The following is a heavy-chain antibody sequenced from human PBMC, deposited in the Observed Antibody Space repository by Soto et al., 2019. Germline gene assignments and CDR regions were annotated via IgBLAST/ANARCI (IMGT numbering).Heavy chain of an antibody. Sequence: AGGSLRLSCAASGFTFSGYWMHWVRQVPGKGMEWVSKIGSNGIMTDYADSVKGRFTISRDNAKNSLYLQMNGLRAEDTAVYHCASLPAPVDYWGQGTLVTVSS. V-gene: IGHV3-74*01. J-gene: IGHJ4*01. D-gene: IGHD2-2*01. CDR2: IGSNGIMT. CDR3: ASLPAPVDY. CDR1: GFTFSGYW.